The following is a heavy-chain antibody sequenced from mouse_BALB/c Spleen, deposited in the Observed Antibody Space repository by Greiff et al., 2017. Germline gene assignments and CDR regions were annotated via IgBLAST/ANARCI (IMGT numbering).Heavy chain of an antibody. D-gene: IGHD2-2*01. CDR3: ARDVYGYYYAMDY. CDR1: GFSLTGYG. CDR2: IWGDGST. V-gene: IGHV2-6-7*01. J-gene: IGHJ4*01. Sequence: VQVVESGPGLVAPSQSLSITCTVSGFSLTGYGVNWVRQPPGKGLEWLGMIWGDGSTDYNSALKSRLSISKDNSKSQVFLKMNSLQTDDTARYYCARDVYGYYYAMDYWGQGTSVTVSS.